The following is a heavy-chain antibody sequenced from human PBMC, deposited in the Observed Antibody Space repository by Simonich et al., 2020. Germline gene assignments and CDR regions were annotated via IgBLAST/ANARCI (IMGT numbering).Heavy chain of an antibody. CDR1: GYTFTGYY. V-gene: IGHV1-2*02. CDR2: INPNRGGT. D-gene: IGHD2-2*01. Sequence: QVQLVQSGAEVKKPGASVKVSCKASGYTFTGYYMHWVRQAPGQGLEWRGGINPNRGGTNYAQKVQGRVTMTRDTSISTAYMELSRLRSDDTAVYYCARDPVVPAAIRNAFDIWGQGTMVTVSS. CDR3: ARDPVVPAAIRNAFDI. J-gene: IGHJ3*02.